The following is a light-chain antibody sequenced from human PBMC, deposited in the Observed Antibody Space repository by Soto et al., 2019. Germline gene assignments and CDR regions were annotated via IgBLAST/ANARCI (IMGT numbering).Light chain of an antibody. CDR1: QSVSTR. CDR3: QQSFRSPIT. Sequence: DIGMTQSPSSLSATVGDRVTIICRASQSVSTRLAWYQQKPGKAPKLLIYVAFTLESGVPSRFSGSGSGTEFTLTIRSLQPEDFATYYCQQSFRSPITFGQGTRLEIK. V-gene: IGKV1-39*01. J-gene: IGKJ5*01. CDR2: VAF.